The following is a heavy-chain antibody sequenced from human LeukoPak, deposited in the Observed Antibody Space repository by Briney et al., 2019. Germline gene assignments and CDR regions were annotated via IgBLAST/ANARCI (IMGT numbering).Heavy chain of an antibody. CDR3: ARANALYCSSTSCLFDY. CDR1: GYTFTGYY. Sequence: GASVKVSCRASGYTFTGYYMHWVRQAPGKGLEGMAWINPNSGGKYYAEDFHDRITMTRDTSISTAYMELSRLRSDDTAIYYCARANALYCSSTSCLFDYWGQGTLVTVSS. V-gene: IGHV1-2*02. D-gene: IGHD2-2*01. CDR2: INPNSGGK. J-gene: IGHJ4*02.